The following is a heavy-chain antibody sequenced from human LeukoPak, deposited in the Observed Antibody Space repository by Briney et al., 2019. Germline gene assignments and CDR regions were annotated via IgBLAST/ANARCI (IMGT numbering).Heavy chain of an antibody. Sequence: GGSLRLSCAASGFSFASFAMGWVRQPPGKGLEWVSTISDSGGRTHYADSVQGRFTISRYNSKNTLYLEINNLRAEDTAIYYCDAADFWGQGTLVTVSS. CDR3: DAADF. CDR2: ISDSGGRT. D-gene: IGHD6-13*01. CDR1: GFSFASFA. J-gene: IGHJ4*02. V-gene: IGHV3-23*01.